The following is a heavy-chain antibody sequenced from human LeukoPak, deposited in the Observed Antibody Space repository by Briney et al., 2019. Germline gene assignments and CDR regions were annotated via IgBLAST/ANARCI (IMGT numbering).Heavy chain of an antibody. V-gene: IGHV6-1*01. D-gene: IGHD6-13*01. CDR1: GDSVSSNSAA. CDR3: ARDKTAYSRPVDAFDI. J-gene: IGHJ3*02. CDR2: TYYRSKWYN. Sequence: SQTLSLTCAISGDSVSSNSAAWNWIRQSPSRGLEWLGRTYYRSKWYNDYAVSVKSRITINPDTSKNQFSLQLNSVTPEDTAVYYCARDKTAYSRPVDAFDIWGQGTMVTVSS.